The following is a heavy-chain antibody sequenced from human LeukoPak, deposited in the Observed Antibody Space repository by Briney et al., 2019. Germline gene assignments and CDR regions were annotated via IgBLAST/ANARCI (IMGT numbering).Heavy chain of an antibody. D-gene: IGHD1-26*01. CDR3: ARTGSSRFDY. Sequence: PGGSLRLSCAASGFTFSSYSMNWVRQTPGKGLEWLSYISNSDSTAYYADSVKGRFTISRDNFKNTLYLQMNSLRVEDTAVYYCARTGSSRFDYWGQGTLVTVSS. CDR2: ISNSDSTA. J-gene: IGHJ4*02. CDR1: GFTFSSYS. V-gene: IGHV3-48*01.